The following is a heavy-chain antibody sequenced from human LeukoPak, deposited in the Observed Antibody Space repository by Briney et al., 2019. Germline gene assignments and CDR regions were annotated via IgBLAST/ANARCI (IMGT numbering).Heavy chain of an antibody. D-gene: IGHD6-19*01. J-gene: IGHJ4*02. Sequence: GGSLRLSCAASGFTFSSHAMSWVRQAPGKGLEWVSAISGSGGSTYYADSVKGRFTISRDNSKNTLYLQMNSLRAEDTAVYYCAKDHQWLGAFDYWGQGTLVTVSS. CDR1: GFTFSSHA. CDR3: AKDHQWLGAFDY. CDR2: ISGSGGST. V-gene: IGHV3-23*01.